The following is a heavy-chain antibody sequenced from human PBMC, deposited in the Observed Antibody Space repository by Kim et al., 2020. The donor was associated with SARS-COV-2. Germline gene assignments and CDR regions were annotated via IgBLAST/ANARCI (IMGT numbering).Heavy chain of an antibody. CDR1: GGSFSGYY. CDR3: ARGVVVAAMFDP. V-gene: IGHV4-34*01. Sequence: SETLSLTCAVYGGSFSGYYWSWIRQPPGKGLEWIGEINHSGSTNYNPSLKSRVTISVDTSKNQFSLKLSSVTAADTAVYYCARGVVVAAMFDPWGQGTLVTVSS. CDR2: INHSGST. J-gene: IGHJ5*02. D-gene: IGHD2-15*01.